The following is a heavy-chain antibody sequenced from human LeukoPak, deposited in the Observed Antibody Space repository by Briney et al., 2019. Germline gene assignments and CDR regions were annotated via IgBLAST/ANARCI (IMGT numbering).Heavy chain of an antibody. CDR1: GFTFSSYW. CDR3: ARDLGGSYYVTLFDY. CDR2: IKQDGSEK. Sequence: GGSLRLSCAASGFTFSSYWMSWVRQAPGKGLEWVANIKQDGSEKYYVDSVKGRFTISRDNAKNSLYLQKNSLRAEDTAVYYCARDLGGSYYVTLFDYWGQGTLVTVSS. D-gene: IGHD1-26*01. V-gene: IGHV3-7*01. J-gene: IGHJ4*02.